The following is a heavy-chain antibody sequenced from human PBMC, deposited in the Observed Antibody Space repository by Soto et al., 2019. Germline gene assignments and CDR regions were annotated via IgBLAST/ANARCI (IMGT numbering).Heavy chain of an antibody. CDR3: ARDPGDYYDILTGSQNPYYYYGMDV. D-gene: IGHD3-9*01. CDR1: GGTFSSYT. Sequence: ASVKVSCKASGGTFSSYTISWVRQAPGQGLEWMGRIIPILGIANYAQKFQGRVTITADKSTSTAYMELSSLRSEDTAVYYCARDPGDYYDILTGSQNPYYYYGMDVWGQGTTVTVSS. CDR2: IIPILGIA. V-gene: IGHV1-69*04. J-gene: IGHJ6*02.